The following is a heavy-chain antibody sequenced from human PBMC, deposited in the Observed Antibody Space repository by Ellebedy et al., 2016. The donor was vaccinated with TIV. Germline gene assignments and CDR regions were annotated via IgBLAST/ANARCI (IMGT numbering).Heavy chain of an antibody. D-gene: IGHD5/OR15-5a*01. CDR2: ISSSGSTI. J-gene: IGHJ4*02. CDR1: GFTFSDYY. CDR3: AKDQTIVSTIVDY. V-gene: IGHV3-11*01. Sequence: PGGSLRLSCAASGFTFSDYYMSWIRQAPGKGLEWVSYISSSGSTIYYADSVKGRFTISRDNSKNTVYLQMNSLRAEDTAVYYCAKDQTIVSTIVDYWGQGTLVTVSS.